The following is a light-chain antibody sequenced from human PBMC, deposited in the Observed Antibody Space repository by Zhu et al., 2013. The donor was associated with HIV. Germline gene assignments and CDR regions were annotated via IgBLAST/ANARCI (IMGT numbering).Light chain of an antibody. J-gene: IGLJ2*01. CDR1: NIGSKS. CDR3: QVWHSPTDRL. CDR2: DDD. V-gene: IGLV3-21*01. Sequence: SYVLTQPPSVSVAPGKTASITCGGNNIGSKSVHWYQQKPGQAPVLVIFDDDDRASGIPDRFSGSKSGNTATLTITRVEAGDEADYYCQVWHSPTDRLFGGGTKLTVV.